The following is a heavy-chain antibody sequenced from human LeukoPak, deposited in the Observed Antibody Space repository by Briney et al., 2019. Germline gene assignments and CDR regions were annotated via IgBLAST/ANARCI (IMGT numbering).Heavy chain of an antibody. D-gene: IGHD3-9*01. Sequence: PGGSLRLSCAGSGFTFNNAWMSWVRQAPGKGLEWVSHISSDGNTEYYVDAPRGRFTMSRDNAKNSLFLQINSLRAEDTAVYYCARDTLNGPFVISLDYWGQGALVTVSS. CDR1: GFTFNNAW. CDR3: ARDTLNGPFVISLDY. J-gene: IGHJ4*02. V-gene: IGHV3-11*04. CDR2: ISSDGNTE.